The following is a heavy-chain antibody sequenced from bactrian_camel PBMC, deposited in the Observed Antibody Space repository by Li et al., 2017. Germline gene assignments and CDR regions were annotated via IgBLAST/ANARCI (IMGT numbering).Heavy chain of an antibody. D-gene: IGHD8*01. CDR3: VARRHGECYFWANNWSRATWYDH. CDR2: TGPSNT. J-gene: IGHJ4*01. CDR1: GYGVGSGC. V-gene: IGHV3S55*01. Sequence: HVQLVESGGGSVQAGGSLRLSCVATGYGVGSGCMGYFRQLPGKEREVVAATGPSNTWYASFVKGRFTLSKDKDKNIRSLQMNNLTPEDTGIYYCVARRHGECYFWANNWSRATWYDHWGQGTQVTVS.